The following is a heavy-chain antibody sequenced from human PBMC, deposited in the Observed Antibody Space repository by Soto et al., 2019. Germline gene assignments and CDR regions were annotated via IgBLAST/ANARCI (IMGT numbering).Heavy chain of an antibody. CDR2: IKSKTDGGTT. CDR1: GFTFSNAW. V-gene: IGHV3-15*07. Sequence: AGGSLRLSCAASGFTFSNAWMNWVLQAPGKGLEWVGRIKSKTDGGTTDYAAPVKGRFTISRDDSKNTLYLQMNSLKTEDTAVYYCTTDMPSIVGATGRYYYYGMDVWGQGTTVTVSS. D-gene: IGHD1-26*01. CDR3: TTDMPSIVGATGRYYYYGMDV. J-gene: IGHJ6*02.